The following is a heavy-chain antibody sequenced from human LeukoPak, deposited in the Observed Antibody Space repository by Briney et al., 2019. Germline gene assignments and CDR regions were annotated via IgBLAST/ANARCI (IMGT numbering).Heavy chain of an antibody. CDR3: AKGPHYYDSSGPLGY. CDR2: ISGSGGST. Sequence: PGGSLRLSCAASGFTFSSYAMSWVRQAPGKGLEWVSAISGSGGSTYYADSVKGRFTISRDNSKNTLYLQMNSLRAEDTAVYYCAKGPHYYDSSGPLGYWGQGTLVTVSS. D-gene: IGHD3-22*01. J-gene: IGHJ4*02. V-gene: IGHV3-23*01. CDR1: GFTFSSYA.